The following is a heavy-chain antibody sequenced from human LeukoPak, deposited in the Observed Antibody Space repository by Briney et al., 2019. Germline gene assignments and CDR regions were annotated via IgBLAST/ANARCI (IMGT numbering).Heavy chain of an antibody. CDR3: AGSLGPLTEY. CDR2: ITNSGNSK. D-gene: IGHD7-27*01. CDR1: EFTFSSYS. Sequence: GGSLRLSCAASEFTFSSYSMNWVRQAPGKGLEWVSYITNSGNSKSYADSVKGRFTISRDNTKSSLYLQMNGLRAEDTAVYYCAGSLGPLTEYWGQGTLVTVSS. V-gene: IGHV3-48*01. J-gene: IGHJ4*02.